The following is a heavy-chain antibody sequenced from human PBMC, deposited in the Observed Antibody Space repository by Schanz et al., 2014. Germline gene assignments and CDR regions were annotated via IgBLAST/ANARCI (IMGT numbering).Heavy chain of an antibody. J-gene: IGHJ4*02. CDR3: ARDGEAAAGCDY. V-gene: IGHV1-46*03. D-gene: IGHD6-13*01. CDR1: GYTFTSYG. CDR2: INPSGGST. Sequence: QVQLVQSGPEVKKPGASVKVSCKASGYTFTSYGITWVRQAPGQGLEWMGIINPSGGSTSYAQKFQGRVTMTRDTSTSTVYMELSSLRSEDTAVYYCARDGEAAAGCDYWGQGTLVTVSS.